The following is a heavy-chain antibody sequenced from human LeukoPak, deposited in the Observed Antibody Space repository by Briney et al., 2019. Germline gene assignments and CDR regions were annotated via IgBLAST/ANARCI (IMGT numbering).Heavy chain of an antibody. CDR3: ARASYYYDSSGYYLGAFDI. J-gene: IGHJ3*02. CDR1: GFTFSNYN. V-gene: IGHV3-74*01. CDR2: INSDGSST. D-gene: IGHD3-22*01. Sequence: GGSLRLSCAASGFTFSNYNMNWVRQAPGKGLVWVSRINSDGSSTSYADSVKGRFTISRDNAKNTLYLQMNSLRAEDTAVYYCARASYYYDSSGYYLGAFDIWGQGTMVTVSS.